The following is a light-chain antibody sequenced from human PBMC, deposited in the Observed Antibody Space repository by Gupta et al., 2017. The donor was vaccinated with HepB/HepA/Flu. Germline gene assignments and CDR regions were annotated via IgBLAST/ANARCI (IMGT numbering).Light chain of an antibody. Sequence: QLVLTQSPSASVSLGASVKLTCTLSSGHATYAIAWHQQQSEKGPRYLMKVNSDGSHSKGDGIPDRFSGSSSGAERYLIISSLQSEDEADYYCQTWGTGIGVFGGGTKLTV. CDR2: VNSDGSH. CDR3: QTWGTGIGV. J-gene: IGLJ3*02. V-gene: IGLV4-69*01. CDR1: SGHATYA.